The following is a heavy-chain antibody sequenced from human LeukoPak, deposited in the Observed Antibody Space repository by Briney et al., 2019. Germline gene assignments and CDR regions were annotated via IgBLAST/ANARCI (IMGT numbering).Heavy chain of an antibody. CDR3: ARERGLEMATTSDAFDI. CDR1: GYTFTGYY. D-gene: IGHD5-24*01. CDR2: INPNSGGT. Sequence: ASVKVSCKASGYTFTGYYMHWVRQAPGQGLEWMGWINPNSGGTNYAQKFQGRVTMTRDTSISTAYMELSRLRSDDTAVYYCARERGLEMATTSDAFDIWGQGTMVTVSS. J-gene: IGHJ3*02. V-gene: IGHV1-2*02.